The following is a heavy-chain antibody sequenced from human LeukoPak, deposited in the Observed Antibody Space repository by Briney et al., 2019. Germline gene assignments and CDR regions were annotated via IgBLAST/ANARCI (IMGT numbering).Heavy chain of an antibody. V-gene: IGHV4-30-2*05. CDR3: ARVEKLPAWNDAFDI. J-gene: IGHJ3*02. D-gene: IGHD2-2*01. Sequence: SETLSLTCTVSGGSISSGGYYWSWIRQPPGKGLEWIGYIYHSGSTYYNPSLKSRVTISVDTSKNQFSLKLSSVTAADTAVYYCARVEKLPAWNDAFDIWGQGTMVTVSS. CDR2: IYHSGST. CDR1: GGSISSGGYY.